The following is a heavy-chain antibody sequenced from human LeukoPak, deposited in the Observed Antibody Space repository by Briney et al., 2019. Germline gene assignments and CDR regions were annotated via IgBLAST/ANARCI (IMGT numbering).Heavy chain of an antibody. CDR3: ARDRRGYSYGYQTRRAFDI. V-gene: IGHV1-69*13. CDR2: IIPIFGTA. J-gene: IGHJ3*02. CDR1: GGTFSSYA. D-gene: IGHD5-18*01. Sequence: SVKVSCKASGGTFSSYAISWVRQAPGQGLEWMGGIIPIFGTANYAQKFQGRVTITADESTSTAYMELSSLRSEDTAVYYCARDRRGYSYGYQTRRAFDIWGQGTMVTVSS.